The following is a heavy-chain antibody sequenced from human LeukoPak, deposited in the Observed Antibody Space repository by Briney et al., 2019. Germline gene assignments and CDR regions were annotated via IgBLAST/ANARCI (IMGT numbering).Heavy chain of an antibody. CDR1: GYTFTSYA. D-gene: IGHD4-23*01. CDR3: ARVRPTVVTPALDY. J-gene: IGHJ4*02. Sequence: ASVKVSCKASGYTFTSYAMHWVRQAPGQRLEWMGWINAGNGNTKYSQKFQGRVTITRDTSASTAYMELSSLRSEDTAVYYCARVRPTVVTPALDYWGQGTLVTVSS. V-gene: IGHV1-3*01. CDR2: INAGNGNT.